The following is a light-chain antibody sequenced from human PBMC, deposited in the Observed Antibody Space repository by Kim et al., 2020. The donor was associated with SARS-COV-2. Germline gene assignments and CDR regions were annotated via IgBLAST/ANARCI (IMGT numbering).Light chain of an antibody. J-gene: IGLJ3*02. Sequence: GQRVTISCSGSSTNIESNYVYWYQQLPGTAPKVLIYRSDQRPSGVPDRFAGSKSGTSASLAISGLRSEDEADYYCAAWDDILSGRVFGGGTQLTVL. CDR1: STNIESNY. CDR2: RSD. V-gene: IGLV1-47*01. CDR3: AAWDDILSGRV.